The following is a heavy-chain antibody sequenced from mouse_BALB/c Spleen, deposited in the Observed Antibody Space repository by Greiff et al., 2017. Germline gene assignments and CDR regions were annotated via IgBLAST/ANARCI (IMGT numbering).Heavy chain of an antibody. D-gene: IGHD2-4*01. J-gene: IGHJ2*01. CDR3: ARRGDYDLDY. CDR1: GYSITSGYF. V-gene: IGHV3-6*02. CDR2: ISYDGSN. Sequence: EVQLKESGPGLVKPSQSLSLTCSVTGYSITSGYFWNWIRQFPGNKLEWMGYISYDGSNNYNPSLKNRISITRDTSKNQFFLKLNSVTTEDTATYYCARRGDYDLDYWGQGTTLTVSS.